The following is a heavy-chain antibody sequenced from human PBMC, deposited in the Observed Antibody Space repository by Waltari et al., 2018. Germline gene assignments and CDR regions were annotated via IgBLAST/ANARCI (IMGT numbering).Heavy chain of an antibody. D-gene: IGHD1-26*01. J-gene: IGHJ4*02. CDR1: GFTFSSYW. Sequence: EVQLVESGGGLVQPGGSLRLSCAASGFTFSSYWMSWVRQAQGKGLEWVANIKQDGSEKYYVDSVKGRFTISRDNAKNSLYLQMNSLRAEDTAVYYCASLGAKVELTYWGQGTLVTVSS. CDR2: IKQDGSEK. V-gene: IGHV3-7*01. CDR3: ASLGAKVELTY.